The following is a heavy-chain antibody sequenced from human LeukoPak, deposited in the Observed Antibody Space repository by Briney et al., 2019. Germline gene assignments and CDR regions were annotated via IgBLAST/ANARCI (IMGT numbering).Heavy chain of an antibody. Sequence: PGGSLRLSCAASGFTFSSYWMSWARQAPGKGLEWVSGITGSGGSTYYADSVKGRFTISRDNSKNTLYLQMNSLRAEDTAIYYCARDERLLSFLKWGQGTLVTVSS. CDR3: ARDERLLSFLK. CDR1: GFTFSSYW. D-gene: IGHD3-3*01. V-gene: IGHV3-23*01. CDR2: ITGSGGST. J-gene: IGHJ4*02.